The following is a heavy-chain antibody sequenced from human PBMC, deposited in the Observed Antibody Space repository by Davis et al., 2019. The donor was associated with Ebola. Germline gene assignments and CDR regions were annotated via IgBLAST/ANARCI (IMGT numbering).Heavy chain of an antibody. CDR2: HGTSGDT. V-gene: IGHV3-23*01. CDR1: GFVFRSYV. D-gene: IGHD1-26*01. J-gene: IGHJ3*01. Sequence: PGGSLRLSCAASGFVFRSYVMSWVRRAPGKGLEWVSTHGTSGDTYYADSVKGRFTISRDNSKNTLYLQMNGLGVEDTAIYYCAKDTSNIWFDVWGQGTMVTVSS. CDR3: AKDTSNIWFDV.